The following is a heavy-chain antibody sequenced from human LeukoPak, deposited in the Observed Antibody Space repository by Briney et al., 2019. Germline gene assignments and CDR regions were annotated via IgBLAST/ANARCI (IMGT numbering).Heavy chain of an antibody. Sequence: GGSLRLSCAASGFTFSSYAMSWVRQAPGKGLEWVSAISGSGGSTYYADSVKGRFTISRDNSKNTLYLQMNSLRAEDTAVYYCGKAGLVRYFARSYFDYWGQGTLVTVSS. CDR1: GFTFSSYA. CDR3: GKAGLVRYFARSYFDY. CDR2: ISGSGGST. D-gene: IGHD3-9*01. J-gene: IGHJ4*02. V-gene: IGHV3-23*01.